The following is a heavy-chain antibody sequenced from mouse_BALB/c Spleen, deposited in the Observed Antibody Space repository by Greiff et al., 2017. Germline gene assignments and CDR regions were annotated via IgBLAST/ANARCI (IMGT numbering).Heavy chain of an antibody. Sequence: QVQLQQSGAELVRPGSSVKISCKASGYAFSSYWMNWVKQRPGQGLEWIGQIYPGDGDTNYNGKFKGKATLTADKSSSTAYMQLSSLTSEDSAVYFCARDGDYYGSDWGQGTTLTVSS. J-gene: IGHJ2*01. CDR1: GYAFSSYW. D-gene: IGHD1-1*01. V-gene: IGHV1-80*01. CDR3: ARDGDYYGSD. CDR2: IYPGDGDT.